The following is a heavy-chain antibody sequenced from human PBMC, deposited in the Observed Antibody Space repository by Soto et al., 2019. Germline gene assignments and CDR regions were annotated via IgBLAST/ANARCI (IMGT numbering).Heavy chain of an antibody. CDR2: SVVGSGNT. Sequence: GASGKVSGKASGFTFTTSEVHRVRQARGQRLEWIGWSVVGSGNTNYAQKFQERVTITRDMSTSTAYMELSSLRSEDTAVYYCAAAPRTNDYGNVWGQGTLVTSPQ. CDR1: GFTFTTSE. CDR3: AAAPRTNDYGNV. V-gene: IGHV1-58*01. J-gene: IGHJ4*02. D-gene: IGHD4-17*01.